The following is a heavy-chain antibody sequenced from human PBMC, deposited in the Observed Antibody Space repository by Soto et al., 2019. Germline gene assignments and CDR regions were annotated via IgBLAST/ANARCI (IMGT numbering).Heavy chain of an antibody. V-gene: IGHV4-30-2*01. CDR2: IYHSGST. Sequence: QLQLQESGSGLVKPSQTLSLTCAVSGGSISSGGYSWSWIRQPPGKGLEWIGYIYHSGSTYYNPSLKCRVNISVDRSKNQFSLKLSSVTAADTAVYYCGRIVGGTGAAFDFWGQGTMVAVSS. D-gene: IGHD1-26*01. CDR3: GRIVGGTGAAFDF. J-gene: IGHJ3*01. CDR1: GGSISSGGYS.